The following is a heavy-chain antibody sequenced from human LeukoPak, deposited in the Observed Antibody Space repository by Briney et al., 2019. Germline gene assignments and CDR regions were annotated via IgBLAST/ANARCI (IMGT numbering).Heavy chain of an antibody. CDR2: IYYSGRT. Sequence: PSETLSLTCTVSGGSISSSSYYWGWLRQPPGKGLEWIGSIYYSGRTYYNPSLKSRVTISVNTSKNQFPLKLSSVTAADTAVYYCARRTRGSSGGYFDYWGQGTLVAVYS. J-gene: IGHJ4*02. CDR1: GGSISSSSYY. V-gene: IGHV4-39*06. CDR3: ARRTRGSSGGYFDY. D-gene: IGHD1-26*01.